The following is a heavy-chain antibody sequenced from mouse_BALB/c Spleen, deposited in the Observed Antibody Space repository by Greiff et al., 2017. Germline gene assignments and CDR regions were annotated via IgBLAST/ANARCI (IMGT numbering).Heavy chain of an antibody. CDR1: GFTFSSYG. CDR2: ISSGGSYT. CDR3: ARQPLLRLFAY. D-gene: IGHD1-2*01. V-gene: IGHV5-6*01. J-gene: IGHJ3*01. Sequence: DVQLVESGGDLVKPGGSLKLSCAASGFTFSSYGMSWVRQTPDKRLEWVATISSGGSYTYYPDSVKGRFTISRDNAKNTLYLQMSSLKSEDTAMYYCARQPLLRLFAYWGQGTLVTVSA.